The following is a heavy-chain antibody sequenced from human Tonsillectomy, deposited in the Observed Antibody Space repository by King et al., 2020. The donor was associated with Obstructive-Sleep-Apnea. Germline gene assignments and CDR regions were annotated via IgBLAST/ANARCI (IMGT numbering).Heavy chain of an antibody. Sequence: QLQESGPGLVKPSETLSLTCTVSGGSISSSSYYWGWIRQPPGKGLEWIGGIYYSGSTYYNPSLKSRVTISVDTSKNQFSLKLSFVTAAATAVYYCPRLGLYYDILTGYDAFDIWGQGTMVTVSS. D-gene: IGHD3-9*01. J-gene: IGHJ3*02. CDR3: PRLGLYYDILTGYDAFDI. V-gene: IGHV4-39*01. CDR2: IYYSGST. CDR1: GGSISSSSYY.